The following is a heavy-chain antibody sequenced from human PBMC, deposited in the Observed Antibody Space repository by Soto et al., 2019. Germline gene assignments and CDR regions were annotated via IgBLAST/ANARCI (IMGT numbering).Heavy chain of an antibody. CDR3: AKDRGSGSYAANYYYYGMDV. CDR1: GFTFDDYA. Sequence: EEQLVESGGGLVQPGRSLRLSCAASGFTFDDYAMHWVRQAPGKGLEWVSGINWNSGSIGYADSVKGRFTISRDKAKTSLYLQMNSLRAEDTVLYYCAKDRGSGSYAANYYYYGMDVWGQGTTVTVSS. D-gene: IGHD3-10*01. CDR2: INWNSGSI. V-gene: IGHV3-9*01. J-gene: IGHJ6*02.